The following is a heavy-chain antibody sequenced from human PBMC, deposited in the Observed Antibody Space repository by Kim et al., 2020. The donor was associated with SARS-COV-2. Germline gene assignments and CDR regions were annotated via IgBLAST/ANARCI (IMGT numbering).Heavy chain of an antibody. Sequence: SETLSLTCAVYGGSFSGYYWSWIRQPPGKGLEWIGEINHSGSTNYNPSLKSRVTISVDTSKNQFSLKLSSVTAADTAVYYCARGDIVATFIGYYYYGMDVWGQGTTVTVSS. CDR1: GGSFSGYY. CDR2: INHSGST. J-gene: IGHJ6*02. CDR3: ARGDIVATFIGYYYYGMDV. D-gene: IGHD5-12*01. V-gene: IGHV4-34*01.